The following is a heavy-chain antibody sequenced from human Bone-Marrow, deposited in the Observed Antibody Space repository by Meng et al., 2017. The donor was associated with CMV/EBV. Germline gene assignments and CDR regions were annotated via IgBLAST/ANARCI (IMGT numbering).Heavy chain of an antibody. J-gene: IGHJ3*02. CDR2: ISWNSGSI. CDR1: GFTFSDYY. Sequence: SLKISCAASGFTFSDYYMSWIRQAPGKGLEWVSGISWNSGSIGYADSVKGRFTISRDNAKNSLHLQMNSLRAEDTALYYCAKDYSAYDIGVDAFDIRGQGTMVTVS. D-gene: IGHD5-12*01. CDR3: AKDYSAYDIGVDAFDI. V-gene: IGHV3-9*01.